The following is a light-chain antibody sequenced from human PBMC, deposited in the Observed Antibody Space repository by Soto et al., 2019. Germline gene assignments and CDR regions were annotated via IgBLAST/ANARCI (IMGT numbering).Light chain of an antibody. Sequence: PGQRAPLSCRAASTIRNSSLSWYQQKPGQAPKLLIYDASSMARDVPYRISGSGSGTEFTLTISSLQSEDFAVYYCQQYNNWPLTFGQGTKVDIK. CDR1: TIRNSS. V-gene: IGKV3D-15*01. CDR3: QQYNNWPLT. J-gene: IGKJ1*01. CDR2: DAS.